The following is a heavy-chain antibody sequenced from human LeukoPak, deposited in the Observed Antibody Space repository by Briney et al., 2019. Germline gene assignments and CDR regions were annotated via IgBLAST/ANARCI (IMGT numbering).Heavy chain of an antibody. Sequence: QTGGSLRLSCAASGFTFSSYAMSWVRQAPGKGLEWVSAISGSGGSTYYADSVKGRFTISRDNSKNTLYLQMISLRAEDTALYYCAKIQTGTTLFDYWGQGTLVTVSS. CDR3: AKIQTGTTLFDY. D-gene: IGHD1-1*01. CDR1: GFTFSSYA. V-gene: IGHV3-23*01. J-gene: IGHJ4*02. CDR2: ISGSGGST.